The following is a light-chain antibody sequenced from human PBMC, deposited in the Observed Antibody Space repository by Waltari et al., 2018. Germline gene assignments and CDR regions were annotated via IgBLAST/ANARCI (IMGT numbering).Light chain of an antibody. CDR1: TAKKRRY. V-gene: IGKV4-1*01. CDR2: WAS. Sequence: TAKKRRYLVWYQQKPGHVTKLSMHWASTREFGVPDRVSGSGSPTDFTLTISSLHAEDVTVYFCQQYFLSPPTFGQGTRLEI. J-gene: IGKJ5*01. CDR3: QQYFLSPPT.